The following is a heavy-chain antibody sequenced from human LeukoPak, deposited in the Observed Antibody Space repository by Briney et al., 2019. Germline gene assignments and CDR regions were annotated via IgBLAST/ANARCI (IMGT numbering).Heavy chain of an antibody. Sequence: PSETLSLTCAVYGGSFSGYYWSWIRQPPGKGLEWIGEINHSGSTNYNPSLKSRVTISVDTSKNQFSLKLSSVTAADTAVYYCARATTYYDYVWGSYRPAYYFDYWGQGTLVTVSS. CDR3: ARATTYYDYVWGSYRPAYYFDY. D-gene: IGHD3-16*02. V-gene: IGHV4-34*01. CDR1: GGSFSGYY. CDR2: INHSGST. J-gene: IGHJ4*02.